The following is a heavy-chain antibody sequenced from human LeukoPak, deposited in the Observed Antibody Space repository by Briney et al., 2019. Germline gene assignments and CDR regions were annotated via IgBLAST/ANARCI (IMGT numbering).Heavy chain of an antibody. Sequence: SETLSLTCTVSGGSISSYYWSWIRQPPGKGLECIGYIYYSGSTNYNPSLKSRVTISVDTSKNQFSLKLSSVTAADTAVYYCARQVGMDVWGQGTTVTVSS. CDR3: ARQVGMDV. V-gene: IGHV4-59*08. CDR1: GGSISSYY. CDR2: IYYSGST. J-gene: IGHJ6*02.